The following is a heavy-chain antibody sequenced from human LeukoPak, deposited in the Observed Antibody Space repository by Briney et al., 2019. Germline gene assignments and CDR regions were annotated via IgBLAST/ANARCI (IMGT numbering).Heavy chain of an antibody. D-gene: IGHD6-13*01. Sequence: GGSLRLSCAASGFTFSNYLMTWVRQAPGKGLEWVANIKPDGSVGYYVDSVRGRFIISRDNAGNSLYLQMNSLRVEDTAVYYCTQNLVAAAGDHWGQGTLLIVSS. V-gene: IGHV3-7*01. J-gene: IGHJ4*02. CDR3: TQNLVAAAGDH. CDR2: IKPDGSVG. CDR1: GFTFSNYL.